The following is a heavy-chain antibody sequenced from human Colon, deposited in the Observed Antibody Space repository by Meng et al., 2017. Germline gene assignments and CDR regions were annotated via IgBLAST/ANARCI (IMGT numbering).Heavy chain of an antibody. Sequence: VQLRQSGPGLLTPSQPLPLPCAISGDSVSSKSAAWSWIRQSPSRGLEWLGRTYYRSKWYNDYAVSVKSRISINPDTSKNQFSLRLNSVTPEDTAVYYCASTENHFWGQGTLVTVSS. CDR1: GDSVSSKSAA. CDR3: ASTENHF. J-gene: IGHJ4*02. CDR2: TYYRSKWYN. D-gene: IGHD1-26*01. V-gene: IGHV6-1*01.